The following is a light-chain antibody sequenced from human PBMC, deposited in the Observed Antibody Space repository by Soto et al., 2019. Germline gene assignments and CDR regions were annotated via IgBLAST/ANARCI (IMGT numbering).Light chain of an antibody. CDR1: SSDVGGYDY. Sequence: QSVLTQPRSVSGSPGQSVTISCAGTSSDVGGYDYVSWYQQHPDKVPKILIFDVTKRPSGVPARFTGSKSGNTASLTISGLQADEEADYYCCSYAGSQTLIFGGGTKLTVL. CDR2: DVT. V-gene: IGLV2-11*01. CDR3: CSYAGSQTLI. J-gene: IGLJ2*01.